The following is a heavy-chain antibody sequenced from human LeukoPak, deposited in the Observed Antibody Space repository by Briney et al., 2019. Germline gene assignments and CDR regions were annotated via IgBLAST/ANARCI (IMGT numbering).Heavy chain of an antibody. V-gene: IGHV5-51*01. Sequence: GESLKISCKGSGYSFTSYWIGWVRQMPGKGLEWMGIIYPGDSDTRYSPSFQGQVTISADKSISTAYLQWSSLKASDTAMYYCARHPLGYCSGGSCSPAWFDPWGQGTLVTVS. CDR3: ARHPLGYCSGGSCSPAWFDP. CDR2: IYPGDSDT. J-gene: IGHJ5*02. D-gene: IGHD2-15*01. CDR1: GYSFTSYW.